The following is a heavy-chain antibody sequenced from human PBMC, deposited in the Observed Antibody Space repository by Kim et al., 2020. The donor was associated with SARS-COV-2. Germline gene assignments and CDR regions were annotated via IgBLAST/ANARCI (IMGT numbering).Heavy chain of an antibody. J-gene: IGHJ4*02. D-gene: IGHD2-21*01. Sequence: SETLSLTCAVSGGSITSDFFWSWFRQPPGKGLEWVGHMYYRGSAHYNTSLKGRALMSIDISKNQFSLKMTSVTVADTAVYFCARQLGCSGGGCRDYWGQGTLATVSS. CDR1: GGSITSDFF. CDR2: MYYRGSA. CDR3: ARQLGCSGGGCRDY. V-gene: IGHV4-30-4*01.